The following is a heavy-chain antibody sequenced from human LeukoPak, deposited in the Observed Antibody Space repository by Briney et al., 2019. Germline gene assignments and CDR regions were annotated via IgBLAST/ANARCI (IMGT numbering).Heavy chain of an antibody. V-gene: IGHV1-2*02. D-gene: IGHD3-10*01. CDR1: GYTFTGYY. CDR2: INPNSGGT. Sequence: ASVKVSCKASGYTFTGYYMHWVRQAPGQGLEWMGWINPNSGGTNYAQKFQGRVTMTRDTSISTAYMELSRLRSDDTALYYCARERYYSSGNYNNRIDYWGQGTLVTVSS. CDR3: ARERYYSSGNYNNRIDY. J-gene: IGHJ4*02.